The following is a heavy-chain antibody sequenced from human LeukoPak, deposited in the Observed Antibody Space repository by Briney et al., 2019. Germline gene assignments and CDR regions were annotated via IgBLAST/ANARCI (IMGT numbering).Heavy chain of an antibody. CDR1: GYTFTSYD. Sequence: ASVKVSCKASGYTFTSYDINWVRQATGQGLEWMGWMNPNSGNTGYAQKFQGRVTMTRNTSISTAYMELSSLRSEDTAVYYCARRIAAAGIIGFDPWGQGTLVTVSS. J-gene: IGHJ5*02. V-gene: IGHV1-8*01. D-gene: IGHD6-13*01. CDR3: ARRIAAAGIIGFDP. CDR2: MNPNSGNT.